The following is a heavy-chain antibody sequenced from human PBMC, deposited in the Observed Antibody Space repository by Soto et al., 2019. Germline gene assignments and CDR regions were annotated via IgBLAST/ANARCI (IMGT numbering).Heavy chain of an antibody. CDR1: GDSISGGDYY. CDR2: IFYGGST. V-gene: IGHV4-30-4*01. D-gene: IGHD3-22*01. Sequence: PSETLSLTCTVSGDSISGGDYYWGWIRQPPGKGLEWIGYIFYGGSTYYNPSLKSRVTISVDTSKNQFSLRLTSVTAADTAVYYCGRIDGSGYYLHNWGQGTLVTVSS. J-gene: IGHJ4*02. CDR3: GRIDGSGYYLHN.